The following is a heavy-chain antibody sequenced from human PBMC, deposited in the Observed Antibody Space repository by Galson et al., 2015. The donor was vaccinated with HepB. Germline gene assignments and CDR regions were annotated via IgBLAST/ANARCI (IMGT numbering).Heavy chain of an antibody. J-gene: IGHJ4*02. CDR2: INHSGST. V-gene: IGHV4-34*01. D-gene: IGHD1-1*01. Sequence: ETLSLTCAVYGGSFSGYYWSWIRQPPGKGLEWIGEINHSGSTNYNPSLKSRVTISVDTSKNQFSLKLSSVTAADTAVYYCARSVSGTTRYWGQGTLVTVSS. CDR3: ARSVSGTTRY. CDR1: GGSFSGYY.